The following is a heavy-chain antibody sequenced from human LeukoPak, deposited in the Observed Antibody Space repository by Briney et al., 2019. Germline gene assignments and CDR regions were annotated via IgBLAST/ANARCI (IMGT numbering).Heavy chain of an antibody. J-gene: IGHJ4*02. Sequence: RGSLRLSCAVSGFMLSNYAMSWVRQAPGKGLEWASGISTRGGGIYYADSVKGRFTISRDNSKHTLYLQMKSLRAEDTAVYYCAKDGFDYYDSSGYYSFDNWGQGTLVTVSS. V-gene: IGHV3-23*01. CDR2: ISTRGGGI. CDR1: GFMLSNYA. D-gene: IGHD3-22*01. CDR3: AKDGFDYYDSSGYYSFDN.